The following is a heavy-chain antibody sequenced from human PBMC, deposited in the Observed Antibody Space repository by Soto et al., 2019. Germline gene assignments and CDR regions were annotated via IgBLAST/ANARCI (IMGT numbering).Heavy chain of an antibody. CDR1: GGSISSSSFY. CDR2: IYYSGST. CDR3: VGAYKSGDAFDI. D-gene: IGHD3-16*01. V-gene: IGHV4-39*01. J-gene: IGHJ3*02. Sequence: PSETLSLTCTVSGGSISSSSFYWGWIRQPPGKGLEWIGSIYYSGSTYYNPSLKSRVTISVDTSNNQFSLRLTSVTAVDTAVYSCVGAYKSGDAFDICGQGTMVTVSS.